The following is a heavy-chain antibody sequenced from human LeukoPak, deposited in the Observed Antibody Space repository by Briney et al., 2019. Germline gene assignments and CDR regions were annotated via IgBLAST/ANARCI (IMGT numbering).Heavy chain of an antibody. J-gene: IGHJ4*02. CDR3: ARGPVVPSATYFFDY. V-gene: IGHV3-23*01. CDR1: GFTFSTYA. D-gene: IGHD2-2*01. Sequence: PGGSLRPSCAASGFTFSTYAMTWVRQAPGKGLEWFSAISGNGGSPYSADSVKGRFTISRNNSKNPLYLQMNSLTAEDTAVYYCARGPVVPSATYFFDYWGQGTLVVVSS. CDR2: ISGNGGSP.